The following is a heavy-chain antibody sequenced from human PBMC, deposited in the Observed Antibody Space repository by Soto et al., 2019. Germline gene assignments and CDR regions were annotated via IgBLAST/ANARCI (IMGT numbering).Heavy chain of an antibody. D-gene: IGHD3-3*01. CDR3: ARGIHYDFWSGYYFDY. J-gene: IGHJ4*02. CDR2: IYYSGST. CDR1: GGSISNYY. Sequence: PSETLSLTCTVSGGSISNYYWSWIRQPPGKGLEWIGFIYYSGSTNYNPSLKSRVTISVDTSKNQFSLKLSSVTAADTAVYYCARGIHYDFWSGYYFDYWGQGTLVTVSS. V-gene: IGHV4-59*01.